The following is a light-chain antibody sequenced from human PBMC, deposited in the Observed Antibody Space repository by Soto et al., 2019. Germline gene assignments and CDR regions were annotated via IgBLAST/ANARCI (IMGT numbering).Light chain of an antibody. J-gene: IGKJ1*01. V-gene: IGKV1-39*01. Sequence: DIQMTQSPSSLSASVGDRVTILCRASQSVTTYLNWYQQKPGKAPKLLIYAVSNLQPVVPSRFSGSGSGTDCSLTISSLQPEDFATYYCQQSASARTFGQGTKVDVK. CDR2: AVS. CDR3: QQSASART. CDR1: QSVTTY.